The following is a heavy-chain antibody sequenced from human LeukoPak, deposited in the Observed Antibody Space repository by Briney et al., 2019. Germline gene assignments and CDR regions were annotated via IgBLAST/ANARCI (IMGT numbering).Heavy chain of an antibody. Sequence: TASETLSLTCTVSGGSISSSLNYWGWIRQPPGKGLEWIATIFYSGTAYYNPSLKSRVTLSVDTSKKQFSLKLSSVTAADTAVYYCARQYSNNWYDDRGWFDPWGQGTLVTVSS. J-gene: IGHJ5*02. D-gene: IGHD6-13*01. CDR1: GGSISSSLNY. CDR2: IFYSGTA. V-gene: IGHV4-39*01. CDR3: ARQYSNNWYDDRGWFDP.